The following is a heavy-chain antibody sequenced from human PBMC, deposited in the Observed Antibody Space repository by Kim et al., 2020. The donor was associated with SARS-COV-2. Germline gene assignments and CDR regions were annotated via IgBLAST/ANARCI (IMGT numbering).Heavy chain of an antibody. CDR3: ARHSGWFGEPEWFDP. V-gene: IGHV5-10-1*01. Sequence: PSFQGHVTISADKSISTAYLQWSSLKASDTAMYYCARHSGWFGEPEWFDPWGQGTLVTVSS. D-gene: IGHD3-10*01. J-gene: IGHJ5*02.